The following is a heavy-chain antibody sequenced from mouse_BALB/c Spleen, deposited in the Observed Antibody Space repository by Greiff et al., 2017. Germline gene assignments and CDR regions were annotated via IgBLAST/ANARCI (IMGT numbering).Heavy chain of an antibody. J-gene: IGHJ1*01. D-gene: IGHD1-1*01. Sequence: EVQLVESGPGLVKPSQSLSLTCTVTGYSITSDYAWNWIRQFPGNKLEWMGYISYSGSTSYNPSLKSRISITRDTSKNQFFLQLNSVTTEDTATYYCARSPSYYCGSSYYWYFDVWGAGTTVTVSS. CDR1: GYSITSDYA. V-gene: IGHV3-2*02. CDR2: ISYSGST. CDR3: ARSPSYYCGSSYYWYFDV.